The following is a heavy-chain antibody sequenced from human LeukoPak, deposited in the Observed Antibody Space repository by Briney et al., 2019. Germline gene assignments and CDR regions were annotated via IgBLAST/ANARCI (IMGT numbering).Heavy chain of an antibody. Sequence: ASVKVSCKASGYTFTGYYMHWVRQAPGQGLEWMGWVNPNSGNTGYAQKFQGRVTMTRNTSISTAYMELSSLRSEDTAVYYCARGVRGFRSEAFYYYMDVWGKGTTVTVSS. CDR2: VNPNSGNT. D-gene: IGHD3-10*01. CDR3: ARGVRGFRSEAFYYYMDV. V-gene: IGHV1-8*02. CDR1: GYTFTGYY. J-gene: IGHJ6*03.